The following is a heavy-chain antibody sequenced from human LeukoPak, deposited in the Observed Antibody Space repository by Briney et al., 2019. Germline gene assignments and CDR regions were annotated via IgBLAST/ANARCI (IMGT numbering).Heavy chain of an antibody. CDR2: IYGSGST. D-gene: IGHD1-1*01. V-gene: IGHV4-59*01. Sequence: SETLSLTCTVSGVSISSYYWSWIRRPPGKGLEWIGHIYGSGSTNYNPSLKSRVTLSVDTSKNQFSLKLSSVTAADTAVYYCARAGTSGTRLNWSDPWGQGTLVTVSS. J-gene: IGHJ5*02. CDR3: ARAGTSGTRLNWSDP. CDR1: GVSISSYY.